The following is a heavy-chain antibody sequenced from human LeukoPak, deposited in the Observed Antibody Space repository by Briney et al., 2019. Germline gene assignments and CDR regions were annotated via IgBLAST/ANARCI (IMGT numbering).Heavy chain of an antibody. CDR3: AKDSSSWYGGASFDY. CDR2: ISGSGGST. D-gene: IGHD6-13*01. CDR1: GFTFSSYA. V-gene: IGHV3-23*01. J-gene: IGHJ4*02. Sequence: GGSLRLSCAASGFTFSSYAMSWVRQAPGKGLEWVSAISGSGGSTYYADSVKGRFTISRDNSMNTLYLQMNSLRAEDTAVYYCAKDSSSWYGGASFDYWGQGTLVTVSS.